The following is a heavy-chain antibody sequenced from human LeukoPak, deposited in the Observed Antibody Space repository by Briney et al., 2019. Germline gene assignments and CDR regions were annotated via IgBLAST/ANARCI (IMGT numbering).Heavy chain of an antibody. CDR1: TLTPSSLW. CDR3: SRASAVAGTRDH. Sequence: GGSLRPSCPPSTLTPSSLWMSWVRQAPGKGLEWVANIKQDGSDKYYVDSVKGRFTISRDNAKNSLYLQMTILSREATALYYWSRASAVAGTRDHWGQGTLVTVSS. D-gene: IGHD6-19*01. CDR2: IKQDGSDK. J-gene: IGHJ4*02. V-gene: IGHV3-7*01.